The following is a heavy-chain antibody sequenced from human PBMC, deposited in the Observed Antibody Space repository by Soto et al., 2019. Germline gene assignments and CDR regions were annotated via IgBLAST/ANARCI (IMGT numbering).Heavy chain of an antibody. CDR1: GGNLSSYA. J-gene: IGHJ6*02. Sequence: QVQLVQSGAAVKKPGSSVKVSCKASGGNLSSYAISWVRQAPGQGLEWMGGIIPISDTTNYAQKFQGRVTITADESTSTAYMELSSLRSEDTAVYYCARSQGSSTSLEIYYYYYYGMDVWGQGTTVTVSS. CDR3: ARSQGSSTSLEIYYYYYYGMDV. CDR2: IIPISDTT. V-gene: IGHV1-69*01. D-gene: IGHD2-2*01.